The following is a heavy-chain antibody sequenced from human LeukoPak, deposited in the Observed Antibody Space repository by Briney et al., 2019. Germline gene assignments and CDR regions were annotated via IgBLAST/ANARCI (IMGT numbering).Heavy chain of an antibody. CDR2: ISGSGDST. CDR1: GFTFSSYA. D-gene: IGHD6-13*01. Sequence: GGSLRLSCAASGFTFSSYAMSWVRQAPGKGLEWVSAISGSGDSTYYGDSVKGRFTISRNNSKNTLYLQMNSLRAEDTAVYYCAKTRPLDSSSWSHGDYWGQGTLVTVSS. J-gene: IGHJ4*02. V-gene: IGHV3-23*01. CDR3: AKTRPLDSSSWSHGDY.